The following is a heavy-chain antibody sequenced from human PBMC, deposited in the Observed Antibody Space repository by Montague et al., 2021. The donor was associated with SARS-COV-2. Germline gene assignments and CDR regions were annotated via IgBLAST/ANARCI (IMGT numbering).Heavy chain of an antibody. J-gene: IGHJ4*02. CDR1: GFIFSSFA. D-gene: IGHD1-26*01. V-gene: IGHV3-23*01. Sequence: SLRLSCAASGFIFSSFAMSWVRQAPGQGLEWVSAVRSSGCSPNYADSVKGRFTIYRDNSDNMLYLQMNGLRAEDTAVYYCAKDMWDLYYFDYWGQGTLVTVSS. CDR3: AKDMWDLYYFDY. CDR2: VRSSGCSP.